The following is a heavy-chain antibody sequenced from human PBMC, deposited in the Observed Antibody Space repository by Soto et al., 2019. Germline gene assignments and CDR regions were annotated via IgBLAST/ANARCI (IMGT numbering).Heavy chain of an antibody. J-gene: IGHJ4*02. CDR3: ARDPGPYGDYSY. D-gene: IGHD4-17*01. Sequence: ASVKFSCKASGYTFTGFYMHWVRQAPRQGLEWMGWINPNNGGTNYVQKFQDRVTMTRDTSITTAYMELSGLRSDDTAVYYCARDPGPYGDYSYWGQGTLVTVSS. CDR1: GYTFTGFY. CDR2: INPNNGGT. V-gene: IGHV1-2*02.